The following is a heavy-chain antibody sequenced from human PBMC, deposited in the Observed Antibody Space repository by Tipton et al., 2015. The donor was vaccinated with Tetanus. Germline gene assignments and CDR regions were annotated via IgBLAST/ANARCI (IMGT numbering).Heavy chain of an antibody. V-gene: IGHV4-30-4*01. J-gene: IGHJ6*02. D-gene: IGHD2-21*01. Sequence: TLSLTCAVSGGSFTSGDFYWTWIRQSPGKGLEWIGSIYSSGRAHYSPSLKSRVTISQDTSKNQFSLKLTSVSAADTAVYYCARLTGHSMDVVDYYYFGMDVWGQGTKVTVSS. CDR1: GGSFTSGDFY. CDR2: IYSSGRA. CDR3: ARLTGHSMDVVDYYYFGMDV.